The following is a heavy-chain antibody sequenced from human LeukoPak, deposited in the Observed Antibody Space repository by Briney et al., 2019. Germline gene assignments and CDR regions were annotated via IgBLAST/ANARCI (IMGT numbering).Heavy chain of an antibody. D-gene: IGHD3-3*01. V-gene: IGHV4-34*01. CDR1: GGSFRGYY. CDR3: ARGSRPNRLRSPPHYYY. Sequence: SETLSLTCAVHGGSFRGYYWSWLRQPPGKGLEWVGEINHSGNTNYNPSLNSRVTISVDTSKNQFSLKLSSVTAADTAVYYCARGSRPNRLRSPPHYYYWGQGTLVTVSS. J-gene: IGHJ4*02. CDR2: INHSGNT.